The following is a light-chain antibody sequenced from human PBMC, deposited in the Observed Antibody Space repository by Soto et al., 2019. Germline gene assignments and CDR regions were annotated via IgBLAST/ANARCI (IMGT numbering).Light chain of an antibody. CDR3: QHYDHLPPFT. CDR2: GAS. J-gene: IGKJ3*01. V-gene: IGKV1-33*01. Sequence: DIQMTQSPSSLSSSVGDRVTITCQASQDIRKYLSWYQQKPGKAPKLLIYGASYLETGVPSRFSGSGYGTDFTFTISSLQPEDIATYCCQHYDHLPPFTFGPGTKVAIK. CDR1: QDIRKY.